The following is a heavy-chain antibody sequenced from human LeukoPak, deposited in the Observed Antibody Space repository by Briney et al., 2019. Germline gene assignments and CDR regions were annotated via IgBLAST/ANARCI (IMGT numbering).Heavy chain of an antibody. V-gene: IGHV3-53*01. CDR2: IYSGGST. D-gene: IGHD3-10*01. CDR1: GFTVTSNY. CDR3: ARDFGDNYSDY. J-gene: IGHJ4*02. Sequence: GGSLRLSCAASGFTVTSNYMSWVRQAPGKGLEWVSVIYSGGSTYYADSVKGRFIISRDNSKNTLDLQMNSLRAEDTAVYYCARDFGDNYSDYWGQGTLVTVSS.